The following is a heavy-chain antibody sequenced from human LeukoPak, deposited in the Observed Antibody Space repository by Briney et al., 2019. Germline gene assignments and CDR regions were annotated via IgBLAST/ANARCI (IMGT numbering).Heavy chain of an antibody. CDR3: AKDKQWLVRGLVGFDY. Sequence: PGGSLRLSCAASGFTFSSYGMHWVRQAPGKGLEWVAFIRYDGSNKYYADSVKGRFTISRGNSKNTLYLQMNSLRAEDTAVYYCAKDKQWLVRGLVGFDYWGQGTLVTVSS. D-gene: IGHD6-19*01. CDR2: IRYDGSNK. CDR1: GFTFSSYG. J-gene: IGHJ4*02. V-gene: IGHV3-30*02.